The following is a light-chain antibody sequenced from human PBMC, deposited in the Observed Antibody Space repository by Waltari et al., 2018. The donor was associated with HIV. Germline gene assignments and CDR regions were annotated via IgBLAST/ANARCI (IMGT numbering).Light chain of an antibody. Sequence: DIQLTQSPSFLSESIGAKVPFTCRASQNIYSYLAWYQQKPGRAPQVLIYATSTLQSGVPSRFSGSGSGTEFALTITNLQPDDFATYYCQQVNGYPLTFGGGTKVEIK. J-gene: IGKJ4*01. CDR1: QNIYSY. V-gene: IGKV1-9*01. CDR3: QQVNGYPLT. CDR2: ATS.